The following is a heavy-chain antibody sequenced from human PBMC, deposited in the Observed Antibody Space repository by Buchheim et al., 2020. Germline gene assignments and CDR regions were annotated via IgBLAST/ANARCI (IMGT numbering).Heavy chain of an antibody. V-gene: IGHV1-46*01. D-gene: IGHD4-11*01. CDR3: ARVPRVGTVTLDY. CDR2: FNPSGGST. Sequence: QVQLVQSGAEVKKPGASVKVSCKASGYTFTSYYMHWVRQAPGQGLEWMGIFNPSGGSTLFAQKFQGRVALTRDTSTSTVYMELSSLRSEDTAVYYCARVPRVGTVTLDYWGQGTL. J-gene: IGHJ4*02. CDR1: GYTFTSYY.